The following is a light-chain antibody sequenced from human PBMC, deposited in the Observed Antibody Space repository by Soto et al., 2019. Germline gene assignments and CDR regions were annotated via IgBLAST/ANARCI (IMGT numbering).Light chain of an antibody. J-gene: IGKJ1*01. CDR1: QSISSW. V-gene: IGKV1-5*03. CDR2: KAS. CDR3: QQYNSYPWT. Sequence: DSQMTQSPSTLSASVGDRVTITCRAIQSISSWLAWYHQNPGKAPKILIYKASSLESGVPSWFSGSGSGTEFTLTISSLQPDDFATYYCQQYNSYPWTFGQGTKVEIK.